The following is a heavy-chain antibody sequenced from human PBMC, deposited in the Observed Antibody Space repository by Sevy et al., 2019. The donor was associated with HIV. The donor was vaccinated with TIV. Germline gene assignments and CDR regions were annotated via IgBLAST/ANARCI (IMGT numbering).Heavy chain of an antibody. CDR3: AKGSTMVRGVIAAFDI. CDR1: GFTFSSYA. CDR2: ISGSGGST. J-gene: IGHJ3*02. D-gene: IGHD3-10*01. Sequence: GGSPRLSCAASGFTFSSYAMSWVRQAPGKGLEWVSAISGSGGSTYYADSVKGRFTISRDNSKNTLYLQMNSLRAEDTAVYYCAKGSTMVRGVIAAFDIWGQGTMVTVSS. V-gene: IGHV3-23*01.